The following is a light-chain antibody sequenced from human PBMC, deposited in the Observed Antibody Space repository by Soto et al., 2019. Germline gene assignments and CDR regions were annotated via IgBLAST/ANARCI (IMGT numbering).Light chain of an antibody. J-gene: IGLJ2*01. CDR1: NIGSKS. CDR3: QVWDISSDHVV. V-gene: IGLV3-21*02. CDR2: DDR. Sequence: SYEPTQSPSLSVAPGQTARVTCGGKNIGSKSVHWYQQKPGQAPVLVVYDDRDRPSGIPERYSGSNSGNTATLTINRVEAGDEADYYCQVWDISSDHVVFGGGTKLTVL.